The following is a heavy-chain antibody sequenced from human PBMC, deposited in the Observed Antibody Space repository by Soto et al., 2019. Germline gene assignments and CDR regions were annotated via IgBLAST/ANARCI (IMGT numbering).Heavy chain of an antibody. CDR2: TRNKANSYTT. Sequence: GGSLRLSCAASGFTFSDHYMDWVRQAPGKGLEWVGRTRNKANSYTTEYAASVKGRFTISRDDSKNSLYLQMNSLKTEDTAVYYCARGDNLVAFDIWGQGTMVTVSS. CDR3: ARGDNLVAFDI. CDR1: GFTFSDHY. D-gene: IGHD2-15*01. J-gene: IGHJ3*02. V-gene: IGHV3-72*01.